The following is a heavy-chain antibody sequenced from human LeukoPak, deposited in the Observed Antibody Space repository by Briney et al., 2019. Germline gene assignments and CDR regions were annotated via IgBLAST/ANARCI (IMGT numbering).Heavy chain of an antibody. J-gene: IGHJ4*02. D-gene: IGHD7-27*01. CDR2: ISHSGST. V-gene: IGHV4-4*02. CDR1: GGSISISNSNW. Sequence: PSETLSLTCAVSGGSISISNSNWWSWVRQPPGKGLEWIGEISHSGSTNYNPSLKSRVTISVDKSKNQFSLKLSSVTAADTAVYYCARETGNLIYYFDYWGQGTLVTVSS. CDR3: ARETGNLIYYFDY.